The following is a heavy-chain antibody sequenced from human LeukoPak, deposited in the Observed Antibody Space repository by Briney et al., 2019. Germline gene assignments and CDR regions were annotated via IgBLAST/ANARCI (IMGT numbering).Heavy chain of an antibody. J-gene: IGHJ4*02. Sequence: GGSLRLSCAASGFTFRSYGMHWVRQAPGKGLEWVAVIWYDGSKKYYADSVKGRFTISRDNSKNTLDLQMDSLRAEDTAVYYCVRLDGATAFNLWGQGTLDTVSS. V-gene: IGHV3-33*01. D-gene: IGHD4/OR15-4a*01. CDR1: GFTFRSYG. CDR3: VRLDGATAFNL. CDR2: IWYDGSKK.